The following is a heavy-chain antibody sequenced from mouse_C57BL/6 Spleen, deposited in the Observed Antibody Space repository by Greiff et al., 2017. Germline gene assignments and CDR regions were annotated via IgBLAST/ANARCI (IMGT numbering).Heavy chain of an antibody. J-gene: IGHJ2*01. CDR3: ARSPLYYDYDGYYFDD. V-gene: IGHV1-82*01. D-gene: IGHD2-4*01. CDR2: IYPGDGDT. CDR1: GYAFSSSW. Sequence: VQLQQSGPELVKPGASVKISCKASGYAFSSSWMNWVKQRPGKGLEWIGRIYPGDGDTNYNGKFKGKATLTADKSSSTAYMQLSSLTSEDSAVYFCARSPLYYDYDGYYFDDWGQGTTLTVSS.